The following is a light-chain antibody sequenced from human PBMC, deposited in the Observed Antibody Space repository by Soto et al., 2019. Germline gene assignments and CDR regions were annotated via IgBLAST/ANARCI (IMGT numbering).Light chain of an antibody. J-gene: IGLJ1*01. Sequence: QSVLTQPPSVSGAPGQRVTISCTGSSSNIGAGYDVHWYQQPPGTAPKLLIYGNSNRPSGVPDRFSGSKSGISASLAITGLQAEDEADYYCQSYDSSLSGYVFGTGTKVTVL. V-gene: IGLV1-40*01. CDR3: QSYDSSLSGYV. CDR2: GNS. CDR1: SSNIGAGYD.